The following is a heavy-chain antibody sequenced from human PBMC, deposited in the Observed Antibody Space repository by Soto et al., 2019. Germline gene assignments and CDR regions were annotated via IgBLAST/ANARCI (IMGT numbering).Heavy chain of an antibody. D-gene: IGHD3-22*01. CDR1: GGSISSYY. Sequence: SETLSLTCTVSGGSISSYYWSWIRQPPGKGLEWIGYIYYSGSTYYDSSLQSRVTISIDTSKNQFSLKLSSVTATDTAVYYCASQHYYDSSGYCVVYWGQGTLVTVSS. CDR3: ASQHYYDSSGYCVVY. J-gene: IGHJ4*02. V-gene: IGHV4-59*08. CDR2: IYYSGST.